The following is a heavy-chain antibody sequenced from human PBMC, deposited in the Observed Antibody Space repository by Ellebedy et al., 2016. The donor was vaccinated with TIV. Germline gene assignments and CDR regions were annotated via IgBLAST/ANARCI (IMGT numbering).Heavy chain of an antibody. CDR1: GYTFTGFD. J-gene: IGHJ4*02. V-gene: IGHV1-8*01. CDR3: AREGGAVSYFDY. Sequence: ASVKVSCXASGYTFTGFDINWVQQATGQGLEWMGWMNPNSGNTGYAQEFKGRLSTTTNTSTSTAYMELSSLRSEDTAMYYCAREGGAVSYFDYWGQGTLVTVSS. CDR2: MNPNSGNT. D-gene: IGHD3-16*01.